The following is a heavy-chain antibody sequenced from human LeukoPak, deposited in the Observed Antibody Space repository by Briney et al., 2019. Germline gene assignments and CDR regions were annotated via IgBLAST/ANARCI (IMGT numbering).Heavy chain of an antibody. Sequence: GGSLRLSCAVSGFTVSSNYMSWVRQAPGKGLEWVSIIYSDGSTYYADSVKGRLTISRDNSKNILYLQMNSLRAEDTALYYCARVGYTDTWYSSPPFDYWGQGTLVTVSS. D-gene: IGHD2-15*01. J-gene: IGHJ4*02. V-gene: IGHV3-66*01. CDR3: ARVGYTDTWYSSPPFDY. CDR1: GFTVSSNY. CDR2: IYSDGST.